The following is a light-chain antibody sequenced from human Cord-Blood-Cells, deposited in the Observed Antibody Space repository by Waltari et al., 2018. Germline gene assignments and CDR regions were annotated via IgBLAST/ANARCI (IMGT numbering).Light chain of an antibody. J-gene: IGLJ1*01. V-gene: IGLV2-11*01. CDR3: CSYAGSYTFV. Sequence: QSALPQPRSVSGSPGQSVTLSCTGTISDVGGYNYVSWYQQHPGKAPKLMIYDVSKRPSGVPDRFSGSKSGNTASLTISGLQAEDEADYYCCSYAGSYTFVFGTGTKVTVL. CDR1: ISDVGGYNY. CDR2: DVS.